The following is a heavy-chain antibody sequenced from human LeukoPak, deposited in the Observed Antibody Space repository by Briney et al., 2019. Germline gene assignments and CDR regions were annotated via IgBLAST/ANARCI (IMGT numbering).Heavy chain of an antibody. J-gene: IGHJ4*02. CDR2: ISSSGGTI. Sequence: GGSLRLSCAASGFTFSDYYMSWIRQAPGKGLEWVSYISSSGGTIYYADSVKGRFTISRDNAKNSLYLQMNSLRAEDTAVYYCARGYSSSWYYFDYWGQGTLVTVSS. D-gene: IGHD6-13*01. CDR3: ARGYSSSWYYFDY. CDR1: GFTFSDYY. V-gene: IGHV3-11*01.